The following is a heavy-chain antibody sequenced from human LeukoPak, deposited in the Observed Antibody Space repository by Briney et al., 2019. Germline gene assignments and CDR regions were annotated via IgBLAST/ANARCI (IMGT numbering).Heavy chain of an antibody. CDR1: GFTFSSYG. V-gene: IGHV3-23*01. CDR3: AKGGKGYYDILTGYPFDY. J-gene: IGHJ4*02. D-gene: IGHD3-9*01. CDR2: ISGSGGST. Sequence: GGSLRLSCAASGFTFSSYGMSWVRQAPGKGLEWVSAISGSGGSTYYADSVKGRFTISRDNSKSTLYLQMNSLRAEDTAVYYCAKGGKGYYDILTGYPFDYWGQGTLVTVSS.